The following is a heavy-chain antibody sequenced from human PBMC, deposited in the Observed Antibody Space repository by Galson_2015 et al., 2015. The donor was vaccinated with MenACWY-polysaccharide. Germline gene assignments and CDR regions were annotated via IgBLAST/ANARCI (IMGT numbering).Heavy chain of an antibody. CDR2: ISGSGGST. CDR3: AKLGGVIVAPFDY. Sequence: SLRLSCAASGFTFSSYAMSWVRQAPGKGLEGVSAISGSGGSTYYADSVKGRFTISRDNSKNTLYLQMNSLRAEDTAVYYCAKLGGVIVAPFDYWCQGTLFTVSS. V-gene: IGHV3-23*01. D-gene: IGHD3-16*02. J-gene: IGHJ4*02. CDR1: GFTFSSYA.